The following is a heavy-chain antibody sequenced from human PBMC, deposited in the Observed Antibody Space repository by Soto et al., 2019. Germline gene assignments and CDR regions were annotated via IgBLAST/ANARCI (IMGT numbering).Heavy chain of an antibody. D-gene: IGHD7-27*01. CDR1: GDSVSSNSAA. Sequence: QSQTLSLTCAISGDSVSSNSAAWNWIRQSPSRGLEWLGRTYYRSKWYNDYAVSVKSRITINPDTSKNQFSLQLNSVTPEDTAVYYCARDAPPRVLTGDYYYYYYMDVWGKGTTVTVSS. V-gene: IGHV6-1*01. CDR2: TYYRSKWYN. J-gene: IGHJ6*03. CDR3: ARDAPPRVLTGDYYYYYYMDV.